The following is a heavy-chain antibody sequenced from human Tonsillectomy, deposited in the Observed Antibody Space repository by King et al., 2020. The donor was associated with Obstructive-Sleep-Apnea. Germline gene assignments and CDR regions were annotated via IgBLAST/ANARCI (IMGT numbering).Heavy chain of an antibody. J-gene: IGHJ5*02. Sequence: VQLPESGPGLVKPSETLSLTCTVSGGSVSSGSSYWSWIRQPPGKGLEWIGYIYYSGSTNYNPSLKSRVTISVDTSKNQFSLKLSSVTAADTAVYYCARAADYYDSSGYENWFDPWGQGTLVTVSS. CDR3: ARAADYYDSSGYENWFDP. V-gene: IGHV4-61*01. CDR1: GGSVSSGSSY. CDR2: IYYSGST. D-gene: IGHD3-22*01.